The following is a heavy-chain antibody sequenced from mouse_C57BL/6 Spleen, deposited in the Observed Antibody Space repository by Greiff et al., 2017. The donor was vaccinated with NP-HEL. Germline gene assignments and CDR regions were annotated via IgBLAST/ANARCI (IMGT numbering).Heavy chain of an antibody. Sequence: VQLKQSGPGLVKPSQSLSLTCSVTGYSITSGYYWNWIRQFPGNKLEWMGYISYDGSNNYNPSLKNRISITRDTSKNQFFLKLNSVTTEDTATYYCAVYDGYFSWFAYWGQGTLVTVSA. J-gene: IGHJ3*01. CDR1: GYSITSGYY. CDR2: ISYDGSN. D-gene: IGHD2-3*01. CDR3: AVYDGYFSWFAY. V-gene: IGHV3-6*01.